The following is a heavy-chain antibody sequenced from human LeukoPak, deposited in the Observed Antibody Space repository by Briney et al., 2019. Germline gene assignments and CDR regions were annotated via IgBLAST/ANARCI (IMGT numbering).Heavy chain of an antibody. CDR1: GGSISSSNW. Sequence: SETLSLTCAVSGGSISSSNWWSWVRQPPGKGLEWIGEIYHSGSTNYNPSLKSRVTISVDKSKNQFSLKLSSVTAADTAVYYCARVAVTNGAPLNPWGQGTLVTVSS. CDR2: IYHSGST. J-gene: IGHJ5*02. D-gene: IGHD4-17*01. CDR3: ARVAVTNGAPLNP. V-gene: IGHV4-4*02.